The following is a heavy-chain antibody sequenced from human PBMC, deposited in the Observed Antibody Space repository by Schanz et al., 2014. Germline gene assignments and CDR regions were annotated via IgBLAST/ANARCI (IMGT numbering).Heavy chain of an antibody. CDR1: GYSFTPFP. J-gene: IGHJ4*02. CDR2: INGYNGRT. Sequence: QVQLVQSWAEVKGPGASVKVSCKASGYSFTPFPIHWVRQAPGQGLEWMGWINGYNGRTLYAQKFQGRVTMTTDTSTSTSYMELTSLRFDDTAVYYCARDFSAYVGNYFDYWGQGTLVTVSS. CDR3: ARDFSAYVGNYFDY. D-gene: IGHD5-12*01. V-gene: IGHV1-3*01.